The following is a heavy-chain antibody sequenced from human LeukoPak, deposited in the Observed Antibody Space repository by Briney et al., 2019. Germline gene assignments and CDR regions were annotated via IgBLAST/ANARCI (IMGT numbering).Heavy chain of an antibody. D-gene: IGHD1-7*01. J-gene: IGHJ5*02. V-gene: IGHV1-18*01. CDR3: ARGRLSTGTMFDP. CDR2: ISAYNGNT. CDR1: GYTFTSYG. Sequence: GASVKVSCKASGYTFTSYGISWLRQAPGQGLEWMGWISAYNGNTNYAQKLQGRVTMTTDTSTSTAYMDLRSLGSDDTAVYYCARGRLSTGTMFDPWGQGTLVTVSS.